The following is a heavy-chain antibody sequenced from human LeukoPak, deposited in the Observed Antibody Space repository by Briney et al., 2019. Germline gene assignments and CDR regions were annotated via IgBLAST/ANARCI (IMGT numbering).Heavy chain of an antibody. V-gene: IGHV4-39*01. CDR2: IYYSGST. CDR3: ARVRPTSPSYAFDI. CDR1: GGSISSSSYY. D-gene: IGHD1-26*01. J-gene: IGHJ3*02. Sequence: SETLSLTCTVSGGSISSSSYYWGWIRQPPGKGLEWIGSIYYSGSTYYNPSLKSRVTISVDTSKNQFSLKLSSVTAADTAVYYCARVRPTSPSYAFDIWGQGTMVTVSS.